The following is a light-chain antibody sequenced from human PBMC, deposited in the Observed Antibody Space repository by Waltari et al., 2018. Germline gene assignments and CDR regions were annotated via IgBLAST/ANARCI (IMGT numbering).Light chain of an antibody. CDR2: WNT. Sequence: QSVLTQPPSAPGTPGQTVTITCSGTNSNLRGNFVFWYQQLPRSAPKLVMSWNTQRPPVLPDRFSGAKSGTSASRAIGGLRSEDGADYFCSSWDDNLIAPVIGGGTKLTVL. J-gene: IGLJ3*02. CDR3: SSWDDNLIAPV. V-gene: IGLV1-47*01. CDR1: NSNLRGNF.